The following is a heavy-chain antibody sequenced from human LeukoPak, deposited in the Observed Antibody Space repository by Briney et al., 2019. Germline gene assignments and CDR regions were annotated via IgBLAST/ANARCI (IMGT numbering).Heavy chain of an antibody. CDR1: GFTFSRFT. Sequence: GGSLRLSCAASGFTFSRFTMNWVRQAPGKGLEWVSSISSSSSYIYYADLVKGRFTISRDNAKKSLYLQMDSLRAEDTAVYYCVGWRWLQSSFDYWGQGTLVTVSS. D-gene: IGHD5-24*01. J-gene: IGHJ4*02. CDR2: ISSSSSYI. CDR3: VGWRWLQSSFDY. V-gene: IGHV3-21*01.